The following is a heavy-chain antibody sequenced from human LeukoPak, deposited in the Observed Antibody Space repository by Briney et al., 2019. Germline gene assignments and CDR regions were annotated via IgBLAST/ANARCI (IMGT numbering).Heavy chain of an antibody. CDR1: GFTFSDYY. Sequence: PGGSLRLSCAASGFTFSDYYMSWIRQAPGKGLEWVSYISSSSSYTNYADSVKGRFTISRDNAKNSLYLQMNSLRAEDTAVYYCARRSGIDYYDSSGYYSDYWGQGTLVTVSS. J-gene: IGHJ4*02. CDR3: ARRSGIDYYDSSGYYSDY. D-gene: IGHD3-22*01. V-gene: IGHV3-11*03. CDR2: ISSSSSYT.